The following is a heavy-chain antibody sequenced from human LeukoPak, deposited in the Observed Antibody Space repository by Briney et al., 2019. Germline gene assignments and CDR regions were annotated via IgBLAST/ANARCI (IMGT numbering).Heavy chain of an antibody. J-gene: IGHJ3*02. V-gene: IGHV3-30*02. CDR1: GFTFSTYG. Sequence: PGGSLRLSCAASGFTFSTYGMHWVRQAPGKGLEWVSFIRYVGINKYYADSVKGRFAISRDNSKNTLYLQMNSLRAEDTAVYYCARTRRYYDSSGYLDAFDIWGQGTMVTVSS. CDR2: IRYVGINK. D-gene: IGHD3-22*01. CDR3: ARTRRYYDSSGYLDAFDI.